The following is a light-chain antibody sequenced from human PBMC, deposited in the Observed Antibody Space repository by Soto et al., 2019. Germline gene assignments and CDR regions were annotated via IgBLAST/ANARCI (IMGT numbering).Light chain of an antibody. CDR1: QNINTH. V-gene: IGKV1-39*01. Sequence: DIQMTQSPSSLSASVGDRVTINCRASQNINTHLNWYQQEPGQAPKLLILAASSLESGVPSRFSGSGSGTDFTLSISTVQIEDFATYYCQQSYSFPLTFGGGTKVDIK. J-gene: IGKJ4*01. CDR2: AAS. CDR3: QQSYSFPLT.